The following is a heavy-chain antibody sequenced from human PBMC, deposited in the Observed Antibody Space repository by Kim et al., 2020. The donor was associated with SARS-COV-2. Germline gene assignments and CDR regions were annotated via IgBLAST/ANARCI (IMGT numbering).Heavy chain of an antibody. J-gene: IGHJ6*02. Sequence: GGSLRLSCAASGFTFSNAWMSWVRQAPGKGLEWVGRIKSKTDGGTTDYAAPVKGRFTISRDDSKNTLYLQMNSLKTEDTAVYYCYGRLGFYGMDVWGQGTTVTVSS. D-gene: IGHD4-17*01. CDR1: GFTFSNAW. CDR3: YGRLGFYGMDV. CDR2: IKSKTDGGTT. V-gene: IGHV3-15*01.